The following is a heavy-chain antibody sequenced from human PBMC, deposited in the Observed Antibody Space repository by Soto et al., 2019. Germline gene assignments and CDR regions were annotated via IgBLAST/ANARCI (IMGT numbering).Heavy chain of an antibody. CDR1: GFSLDTHGVR. V-gene: IGHV2-5*02. D-gene: IGHD6-25*01. Sequence: QITLKESGPPLVKPTQTLTLTCTFSGFSLDTHGVRVGWIREPPGKALEWLACIYWDDDKRYSSSLRSRLTITKDTSRNQVALTLTNVDPVDTATYYCALYPRRTDAFDIWGQGTMVTVSS. CDR3: ALYPRRTDAFDI. CDR2: IYWDDDK. J-gene: IGHJ3*02.